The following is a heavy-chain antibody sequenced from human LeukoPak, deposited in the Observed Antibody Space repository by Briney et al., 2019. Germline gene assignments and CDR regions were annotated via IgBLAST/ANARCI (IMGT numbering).Heavy chain of an antibody. CDR3: ASHRGDYATGYFDY. CDR2: ISYDGSNK. CDR1: GLTFRNYG. V-gene: IGHV3-30*03. Sequence: GGSLRLSCAASGLTFRNYGMHWVRQAPGKGLEWVAIISYDGSNKYYADSVRGRFTISKDNSQNTLYLQMNSLRAEDTAVYYCASHRGDYATGYFDYWGQGTLVTVSS. J-gene: IGHJ4*02. D-gene: IGHD1-1*01.